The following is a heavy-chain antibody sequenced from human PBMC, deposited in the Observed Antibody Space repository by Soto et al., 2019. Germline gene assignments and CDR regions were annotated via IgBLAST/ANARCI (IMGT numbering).Heavy chain of an antibody. Sequence: ASVKVSCKASGYMFTGYYIHWVRQAPGQGLEWMGWINPKSGGTKYAEKFQGRVSMTGDTSITTAYLELSSLTSDDTAVYYCARSDESSSWSPLPFWFFDLWGRGTLVTVSS. CDR2: INPKSGGT. CDR3: ARSDESSSWSPLPFWFFDL. J-gene: IGHJ2*01. CDR1: GYMFTGYY. V-gene: IGHV1-2*02. D-gene: IGHD6-13*01.